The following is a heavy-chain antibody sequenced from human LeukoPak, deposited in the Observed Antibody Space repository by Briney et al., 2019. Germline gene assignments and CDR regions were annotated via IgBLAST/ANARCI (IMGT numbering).Heavy chain of an antibody. V-gene: IGHV1-69*06. CDR2: IIPMSDTA. CDR1: GGTFNSYA. D-gene: IGHD1-26*01. CDR3: AREDDTGRYMGDDAFDI. J-gene: IGHJ3*02. Sequence: SVKVSCKASGGTFNSYAISWVRQAPGRGLEWMGGIIPMSDTANYPQKCRGRLTITADIPTSTVYMELSSLRSEDTAVYYCAREDDTGRYMGDDAFDIWGQGTMVTVSS.